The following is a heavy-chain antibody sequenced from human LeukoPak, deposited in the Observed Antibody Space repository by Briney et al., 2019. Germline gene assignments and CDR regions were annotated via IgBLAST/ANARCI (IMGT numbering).Heavy chain of an antibody. Sequence: ASVKVSCKASGYTFTSYDINWVRQAPGQGLEWMGWMNPNSGNTGYAQKFQGRVTMTRNTSISTAYMELSSLRSEDAAVYYCARGWGYYGSGSYSGPPDYWGQGTLVTVSS. CDR1: GYTFTSYD. V-gene: IGHV1-8*01. J-gene: IGHJ4*02. CDR2: MNPNSGNT. D-gene: IGHD3-10*01. CDR3: ARGWGYYGSGSYSGPPDY.